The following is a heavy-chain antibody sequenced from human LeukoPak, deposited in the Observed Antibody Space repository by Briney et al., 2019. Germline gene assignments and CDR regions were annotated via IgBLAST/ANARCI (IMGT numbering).Heavy chain of an antibody. D-gene: IGHD2-8*01. CDR2: ISGSGGST. J-gene: IGHJ3*02. CDR1: GFTFSSYA. V-gene: IGHV3-23*01. CDR3: AKGTWMLAFDI. Sequence: AGVSLRLSCAASGFTFSSYAMSWVRQAPGKGLEWVSAISGSGGSTYYADSVKGPFTISRDNSENTLYLQMNSLRAEDTAVYYCAKGTWMLAFDIWGQGTMVTVSS.